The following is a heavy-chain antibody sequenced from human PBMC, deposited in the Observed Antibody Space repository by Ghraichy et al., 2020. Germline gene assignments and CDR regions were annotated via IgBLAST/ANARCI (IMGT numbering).Heavy chain of an antibody. J-gene: IGHJ2*01. CDR3: AISGYSSGWYGDNWYFDL. D-gene: IGHD6-19*01. CDR1: GYTFTSYD. V-gene: IGHV1-8*01. CDR2: MNPNSGNT. Sequence: ASVKVSCKASGYTFTSYDINWVRQATGQGLEWMGWMNPNSGNTGYAQKFQGRVTMTRNTSISTAYMELSSLRSEDTAVYYCAISGYSSGWYGDNWYFDLWGRGTLVTVSS.